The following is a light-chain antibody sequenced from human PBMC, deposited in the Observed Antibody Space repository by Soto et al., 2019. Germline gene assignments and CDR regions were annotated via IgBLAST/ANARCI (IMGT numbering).Light chain of an antibody. CDR3: QQYSSLWT. V-gene: IGKV3-20*01. CDR1: QSVSNNY. Sequence: EIVLTQSPGTLSLSPGEGATLSCRTSQSVSNNYLAWYQQKPGQAPRLLIYGASSRATGIPDRFSGSGSGTDFTLSIRRLEPEDFAVYYCQQYSSLWTFGQGTKV. CDR2: GAS. J-gene: IGKJ1*01.